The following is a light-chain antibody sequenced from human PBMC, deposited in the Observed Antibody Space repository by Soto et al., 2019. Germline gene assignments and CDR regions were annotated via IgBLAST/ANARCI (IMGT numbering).Light chain of an antibody. CDR2: KVS. J-gene: IGKJ1*01. V-gene: IGKV1-5*03. Sequence: DIQMTQSPSTLSASIGDRVTITCRASQSISSWLAWYQQKPGKAPKSLIHKVSTLVSGVPSRFSGSGSGTEFTLTISSLQPDDFATYFCQEYYTYPWTFGQGTKVDIK. CDR3: QEYYTYPWT. CDR1: QSISSW.